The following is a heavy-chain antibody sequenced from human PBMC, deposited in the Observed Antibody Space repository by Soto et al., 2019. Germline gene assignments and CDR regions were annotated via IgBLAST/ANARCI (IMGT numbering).Heavy chain of an antibody. Sequence: VQLVESGGGLVQPGESLRLSCVASGFTFSSYWMHWVRQAPGKGLVWVSRINSDGSSTSYAGSVKGRFTISRDNAKNTLYLQMNSLRAEDTAVYYCVRTSLVVAAATREDYWGQGTLVTVSS. CDR3: VRTSLVVAAATREDY. D-gene: IGHD2-15*01. J-gene: IGHJ4*02. CDR1: GFTFSSYW. V-gene: IGHV3-74*01. CDR2: INSDGSST.